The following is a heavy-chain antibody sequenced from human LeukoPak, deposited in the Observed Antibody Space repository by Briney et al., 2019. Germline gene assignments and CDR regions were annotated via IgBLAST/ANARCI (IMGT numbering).Heavy chain of an antibody. V-gene: IGHV3-53*01. Sequence: GGSLRLSCAASGFTVSSNYMSWVRQAPGKGLEWVSVIYSGGNTYYADSVKGRFTISRDNSKNTLYLQMNSLRAEDTAVYYCARDNAAAGTFDYWGQGTLVTVSS. CDR2: IYSGGNT. CDR3: ARDNAAAGTFDY. D-gene: IGHD6-13*01. J-gene: IGHJ4*01. CDR1: GFTVSSNY.